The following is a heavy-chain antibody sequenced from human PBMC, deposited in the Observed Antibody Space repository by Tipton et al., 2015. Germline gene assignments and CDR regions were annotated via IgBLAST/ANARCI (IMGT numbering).Heavy chain of an antibody. D-gene: IGHD2-2*01. CDR3: AKDMGSSWGFDY. CDR2: IGGTSGST. Sequence: GSLRLSCAVSGFPFSTYVISWVRLAPGKGLEWVSAIGGTSGSTYYADSVRGRFIISGDKSSNTVYLHINSLRAEDSAVYYCAKDMGSSWGFDYWGQGTLVTVSS. J-gene: IGHJ4*02. CDR1: GFPFSTYV. V-gene: IGHV3-23*01.